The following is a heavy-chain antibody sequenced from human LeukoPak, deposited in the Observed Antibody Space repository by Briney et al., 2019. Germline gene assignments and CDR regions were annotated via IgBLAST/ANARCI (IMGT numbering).Heavy chain of an antibody. D-gene: IGHD1-26*01. CDR1: GFTFDDYA. J-gene: IGHJ6*02. CDR3: AKDSERGYYYYGMDV. Sequence: PGRSLRLACAASGFTFDDYAMHWVRQAPGEGLEWVSGISWNSGSIGYADSVKGRFTISRDNAKNSLYLQMTSLRAEDTALYYCAKDSERGYYYYGMDVWGQGTTVTVSS. CDR2: ISWNSGSI. V-gene: IGHV3-9*01.